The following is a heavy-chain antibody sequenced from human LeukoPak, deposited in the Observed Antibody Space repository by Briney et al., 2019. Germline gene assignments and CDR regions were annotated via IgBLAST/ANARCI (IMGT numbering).Heavy chain of an antibody. D-gene: IGHD3-22*01. V-gene: IGHV1-45*02. Sequence: GSSVKLSCKASGYIFTYRYLHWVRQAPGQAFEWLGWITPYNGNKRYAKKFQDRVVITRDTSMSTVYMELSSLRFEDTAMYYCARPTVNSSGYYPASYYYGMDVWGQGTTVTVSS. J-gene: IGHJ6*02. CDR3: ARPTVNSSGYYPASYYYGMDV. CDR2: ITPYNGNK. CDR1: GYIFTYRY.